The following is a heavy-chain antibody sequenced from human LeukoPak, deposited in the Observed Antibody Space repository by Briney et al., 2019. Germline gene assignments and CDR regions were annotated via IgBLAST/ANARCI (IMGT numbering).Heavy chain of an antibody. Sequence: SETLSLTCTVSGNSNSSGDYYWSWIRQPAGKGLEWIGRIYTSGSTTYNPSLKSRVTISGDTSENQFSLRLSSVTAADTAVYYCARLSSSWYQDWYFDLWGRGTLVTVSS. CDR1: GNSNSSGDYY. CDR3: ARLSSSWYQDWYFDL. V-gene: IGHV4-61*02. CDR2: IYTSGST. D-gene: IGHD6-13*01. J-gene: IGHJ2*01.